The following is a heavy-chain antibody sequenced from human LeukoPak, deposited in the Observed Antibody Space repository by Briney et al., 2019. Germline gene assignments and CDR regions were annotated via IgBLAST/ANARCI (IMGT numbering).Heavy chain of an antibody. CDR2: IYYSGST. CDR1: GGSISSYY. Sequence: SETLSLTCTVSGGSISSYYWSWIRQPPGKGLEWIGYIYYSGSTYYNPSLKSRVTISVDTSKNQFSLKLSSVTAADTAVYYCARHKPGEYYFDYWGQGTLVTVSS. V-gene: IGHV4-59*04. J-gene: IGHJ4*02. CDR3: ARHKPGEYYFDY. D-gene: IGHD3-10*01.